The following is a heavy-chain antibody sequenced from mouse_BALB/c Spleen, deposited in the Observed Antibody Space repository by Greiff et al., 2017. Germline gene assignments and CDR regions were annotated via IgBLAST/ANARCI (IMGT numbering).Heavy chain of an antibody. Sequence: QVQLQQSGAELARPGASVKLSCKASGYTFTSYWMQWVKQRPGQGLEWIGAIYPGDGDTRYTQKFTGKATLTADKSSSTAYMQLSSLASEDSAVYYCARERAGAMDYWGQGTAVTVSS. CDR1: GYTFTSYW. CDR3: ARERAGAMDY. J-gene: IGHJ4*01. CDR2: IYPGDGDT. V-gene: IGHV1-87*01. D-gene: IGHD3-3*01.